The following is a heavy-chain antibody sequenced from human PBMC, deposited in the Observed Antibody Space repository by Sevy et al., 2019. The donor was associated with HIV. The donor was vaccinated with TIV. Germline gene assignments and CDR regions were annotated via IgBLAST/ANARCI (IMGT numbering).Heavy chain of an antibody. CDR2: IPYDGSNK. V-gene: IGHV3-30-3*01. CDR3: ARQLGHHFDY. Sequence: GGSLRLSCAASGFTFSSYAMHWVRQAPGKGLEWVAVIPYDGSNKYYADSVKGRFTISRDNSKNTLYLQMNSLRAEDTAVYYCARQLGHHFDYWGQGTLVTVSS. D-gene: IGHD6-13*01. J-gene: IGHJ4*02. CDR1: GFTFSSYA.